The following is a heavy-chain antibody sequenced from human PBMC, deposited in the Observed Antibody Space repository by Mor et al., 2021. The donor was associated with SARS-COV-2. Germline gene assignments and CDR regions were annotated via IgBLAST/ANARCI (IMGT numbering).Heavy chain of an antibody. Sequence: SYAQKFEVRVTMTRDTSTSTVYMEVSSLRSEDTAVYYCAGGDGDSIDYWGQGTLVTVSS. V-gene: IGHV1-46*03. J-gene: IGHJ4*02. CDR3: AGGDGDSIDY. D-gene: IGHD2-21*02.